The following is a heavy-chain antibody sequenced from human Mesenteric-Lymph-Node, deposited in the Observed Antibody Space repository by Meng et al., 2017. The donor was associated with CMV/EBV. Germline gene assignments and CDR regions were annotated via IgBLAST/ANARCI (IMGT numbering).Heavy chain of an antibody. CDR1: GFSFSDYY. D-gene: IGHD5-24*01. CDR3: ARVGLATARQPFDP. Sequence: GRSLRLSCAASGFSFSDYYMSWVRQAPGKGPGWLSSISNSGSNIYYTDSVKGRFAISRDNAKNSLYLQMNSLGAEDTAVYYCARVGLATARQPFDPWGPGTLVTVSS. CDR2: ISNSGSNI. J-gene: IGHJ5*02. V-gene: IGHV3-11*01.